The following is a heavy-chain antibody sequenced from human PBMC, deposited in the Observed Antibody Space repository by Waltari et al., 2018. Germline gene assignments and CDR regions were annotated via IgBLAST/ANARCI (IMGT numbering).Heavy chain of an antibody. J-gene: IGHJ4*02. CDR1: GGTFSSYA. Sequence: QVQLVQSGAEVKKPGSSVKVSCKASGGTFSSYAISWVRQAPGQGLEWMGGIIPILGIANYAQKFQGRVTITADKSTSTAYMELSSLRSEDTAVYYCARVHCSGGSCYPADFDYWGQGTLVTVSS. V-gene: IGHV1-69*10. CDR2: IIPILGIA. D-gene: IGHD2-15*01. CDR3: ARVHCSGGSCYPADFDY.